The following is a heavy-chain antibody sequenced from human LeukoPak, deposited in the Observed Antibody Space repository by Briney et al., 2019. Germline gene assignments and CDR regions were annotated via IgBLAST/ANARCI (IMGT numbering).Heavy chain of an antibody. Sequence: PSVKVSCTASGYTFTGYYMHCVRQAPGQGLGWMGRINPNSGVTNYAQKVQGRVTMTRDTSISTAYMELSRLRSDDTAVYYCASRLVVPAAIPVWGKGTTVTVSS. CDR3: ASRLVVPAAIPV. CDR2: INPNSGVT. J-gene: IGHJ6*04. V-gene: IGHV1-2*02. CDR1: GYTFTGYY. D-gene: IGHD2-2*01.